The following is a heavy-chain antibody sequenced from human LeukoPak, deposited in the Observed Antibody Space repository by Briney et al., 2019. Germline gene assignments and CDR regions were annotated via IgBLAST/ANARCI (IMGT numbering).Heavy chain of an antibody. Sequence: ASVKVSCKTSGYTFTNYYIHWVRQAPGQGLEWMGWINLNSGGTNYAQKFQGRVTMTRDTSISTAYMELSRLRSDDTAVYYCARVPQYCSSTSCTYPWGQGTLVTVSS. D-gene: IGHD2-2*01. V-gene: IGHV1-2*02. CDR2: INLNSGGT. CDR1: GYTFTNYY. J-gene: IGHJ5*02. CDR3: ARVPQYCSSTSCTYP.